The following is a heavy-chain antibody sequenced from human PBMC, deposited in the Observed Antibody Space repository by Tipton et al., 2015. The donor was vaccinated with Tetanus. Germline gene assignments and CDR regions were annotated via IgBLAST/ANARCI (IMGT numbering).Heavy chain of an antibody. CDR2: TYYRSRWYN. Sequence: TLSLTCAISGDSVSSNSAAWNWIRQSPSRGLEWLARTYYRSRWYNDYALSVKGRITISPDTSKNQFSLQLNSVTPDDTAVYYCARDPLGDETIFDYWGQGTLVTVSS. V-gene: IGHV6-1*01. CDR3: ARDPLGDETIFDY. J-gene: IGHJ4*02. CDR1: GDSVSSNSAA. D-gene: IGHD3-10*01.